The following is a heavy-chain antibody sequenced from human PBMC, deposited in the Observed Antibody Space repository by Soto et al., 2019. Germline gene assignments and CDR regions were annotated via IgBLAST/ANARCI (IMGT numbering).Heavy chain of an antibody. V-gene: IGHV3-11*01. J-gene: IGHJ6*02. CDR2: ITYRGKEV. CDR1: GFIFGDYN. Sequence: GGSLRLSCAPSGFIFGDYNMGWMRQAPGRGLECISYITYRGKEVYYAASVKGRFAISRDNTKNSLYLQMNSLRVEDTALYYCARRIVGTSGHVMDVWGQGTTVTVSS. D-gene: IGHD1-26*01. CDR3: ARRIVGTSGHVMDV.